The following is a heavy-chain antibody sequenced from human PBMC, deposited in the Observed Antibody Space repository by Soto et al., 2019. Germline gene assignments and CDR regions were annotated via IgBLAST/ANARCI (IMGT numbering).Heavy chain of an antibody. V-gene: IGHV1-3*01. D-gene: IGHD3-22*01. CDR1: GYTFTTYA. CDR2: INAGNGNT. Sequence: GASVKVSCKASGYTFTTYAIHWARQAPGQRLEWMGWINAGNGNTKYSQKFQGRVTITRDTSASTAYMELSSLRSEDTAVYYCAITPDYYDSSGYQVGDYWGQGTLVTVSS. J-gene: IGHJ4*02. CDR3: AITPDYYDSSGYQVGDY.